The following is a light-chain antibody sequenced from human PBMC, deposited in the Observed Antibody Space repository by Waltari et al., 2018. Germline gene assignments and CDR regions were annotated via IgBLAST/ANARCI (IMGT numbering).Light chain of an antibody. Sequence: SALTQPASMSGYPGQSITISCTGTNRDIGLYDYVSWYQQNPGKAPKLIILDVSQRPSGVPARFSGSVSGYSASLTISGLQAEDEVDYYCSSYTATDTYVFGSGTTVIVL. CDR3: SSYTATDTYV. J-gene: IGLJ1*01. CDR2: DVS. V-gene: IGLV2-14*03. CDR1: NRDIGLYDY.